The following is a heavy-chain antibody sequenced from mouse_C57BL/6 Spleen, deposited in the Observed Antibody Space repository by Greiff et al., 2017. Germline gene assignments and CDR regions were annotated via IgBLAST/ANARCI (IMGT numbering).Heavy chain of an antibody. CDR2: INPNNGGT. V-gene: IGHV1-26*01. Sequence: VQLQQSGPELVKPGASVKISCKASGYTFTDYYMNWVKQSHGKSLEWIGDINPNNGGTSYNQKFKGKATLTVDKSSSTAYMELRSLTSEDSAVYYCARGATLFDVWGTGTTVTVSS. CDR3: ARGATLFDV. J-gene: IGHJ1*03. CDR1: GYTFTDYY. D-gene: IGHD3-1*01.